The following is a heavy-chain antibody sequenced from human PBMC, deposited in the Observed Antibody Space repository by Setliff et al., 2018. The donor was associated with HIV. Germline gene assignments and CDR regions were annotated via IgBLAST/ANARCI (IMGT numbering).Heavy chain of an antibody. CDR3: ARLYSTVTPDI. Sequence: KTPETLSLTCTVSGGSISSSSYYWGWIRQPPGKGLEWLGTIYYSGTTYYNPSLKSRVTISVDTSKNQFSLKLSSVTAADTAVYYCARLYSTVTPDIWGKGTTVTVSS. V-gene: IGHV4-39*01. D-gene: IGHD2-21*01. J-gene: IGHJ6*04. CDR2: IYYSGTT. CDR1: GGSISSSSYY.